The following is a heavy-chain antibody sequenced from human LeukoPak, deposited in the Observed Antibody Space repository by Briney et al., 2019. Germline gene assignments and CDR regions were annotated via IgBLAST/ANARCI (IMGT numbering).Heavy chain of an antibody. CDR1: GFTFSNYW. D-gene: IGHD3-3*01. J-gene: IGHJ6*02. Sequence: GGSLRLSCAASGFTFSNYWMSWVRQAPGKGLEWVANIEQDGSEKYYVDSVKGRFTISRDNAKNSLYLQMNSLRAEDTAVYYCARDEYYNFWSGYTHYYGMDVWAKGPRSPSP. CDR3: ARDEYYNFWSGYTHYYGMDV. CDR2: IEQDGSEK. V-gene: IGHV3-7*01.